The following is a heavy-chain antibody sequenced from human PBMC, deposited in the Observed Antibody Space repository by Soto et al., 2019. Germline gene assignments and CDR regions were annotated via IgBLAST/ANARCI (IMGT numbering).Heavy chain of an antibody. J-gene: IGHJ4*02. Sequence: QVHLVESGGGVGQPGGSLRLACAASEFSFSSYAMHWIRQAPGKGLEWVAVISFDGNIIQYADSVKGRFIISRDNIKNTLYLQMNSLRGEDTAVYYCARTFDTITYYFDXXGQGTXVTVTS. CDR3: ARTFDTITYYFDX. D-gene: IGHD3-9*01. CDR1: EFSFSSYA. CDR2: ISFDGNII. V-gene: IGHV3-30-3*01.